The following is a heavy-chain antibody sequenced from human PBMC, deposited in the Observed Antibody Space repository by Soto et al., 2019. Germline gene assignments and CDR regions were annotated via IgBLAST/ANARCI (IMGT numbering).Heavy chain of an antibody. D-gene: IGHD3-9*01. J-gene: IGHJ4*02. CDR3: AKGVPYGSLAGYFDY. CDR1: GFTFSRYG. CDR2: ISYDGSNK. Sequence: QVQLGESGGGVVQPGGSLRLSCAASGFTFSRYGMHWVRQSPGKGLEWVAVISYDGSNKYYADSVKGRFTISRDNSMNTLYLQMTRLRAEDTAVYYCAKGVPYGSLAGYFDYWGQGTLVTVSS. V-gene: IGHV3-30*18.